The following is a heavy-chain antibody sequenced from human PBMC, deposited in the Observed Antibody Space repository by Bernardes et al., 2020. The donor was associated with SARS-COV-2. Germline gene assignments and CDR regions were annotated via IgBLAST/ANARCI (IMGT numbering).Heavy chain of an antibody. CDR2: IKQDGSEK. J-gene: IGHJ6*02. V-gene: IGHV3-7*01. CDR3: ARDMRAYYYDYYYYGMDV. CDR1: GFTFSSYW. Sequence: GGSLRLSCAASGFTFSSYWMSWVRQAPGKGLEWVANIKQDGSEKYYVDSVKGRFTISRDNAKNSLYLQMNSLRAEDTAVYYCARDMRAYYYDYYYYGMDVWGQGTTVTVSS. D-gene: IGHD3-22*01.